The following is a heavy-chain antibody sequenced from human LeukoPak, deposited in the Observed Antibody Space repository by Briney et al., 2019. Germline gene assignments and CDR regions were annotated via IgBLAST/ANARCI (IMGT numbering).Heavy chain of an antibody. CDR3: ARAGSGSAIDY. Sequence: SETLSLTCAVYGGPFSGYYWSWIRQPPGKGLEWIGEINHSGSTNYNPSLKSRVTISVDTSKNQFSLKLSSVTAADTAVYYCARAGSGSAIDYWGQGTLVTVSS. CDR2: INHSGST. D-gene: IGHD3-10*01. V-gene: IGHV4-34*01. J-gene: IGHJ4*02. CDR1: GGPFSGYY.